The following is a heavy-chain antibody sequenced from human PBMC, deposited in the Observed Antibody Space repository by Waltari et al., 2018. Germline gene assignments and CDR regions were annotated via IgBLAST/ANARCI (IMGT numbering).Heavy chain of an antibody. CDR1: GGSISSSSYY. Sequence: QLQLQESGPGLVKPSETLSLTCTVSGGSISSSSYYWGWIRQPPGKGLEWIGSIYYSGGTYYNPSLKSRVTISGDTSKNQFSLKLSSVTAADTAVYYCARPLGVRGVIFSGHGMDVWGQGTTVTVSS. J-gene: IGHJ6*02. V-gene: IGHV4-39*01. CDR2: IYYSGGT. D-gene: IGHD3-10*01. CDR3: ARPLGVRGVIFSGHGMDV.